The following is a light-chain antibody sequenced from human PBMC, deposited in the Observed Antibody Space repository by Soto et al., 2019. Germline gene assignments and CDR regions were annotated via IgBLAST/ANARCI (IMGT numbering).Light chain of an antibody. CDR1: NSDVGAYNY. V-gene: IGLV2-14*01. Sequence: QSALTQPASVSGSPGQSITISCTGTNSDVGAYNYVSWYQQYPGKAPKLMIYDVTNRPSGVSNRFSGSKSGNTASLTISGLQAEDEADYYCSSHTSSSTLVLFGGGTKLTVL. CDR2: DVT. J-gene: IGLJ3*02. CDR3: SSHTSSSTLVL.